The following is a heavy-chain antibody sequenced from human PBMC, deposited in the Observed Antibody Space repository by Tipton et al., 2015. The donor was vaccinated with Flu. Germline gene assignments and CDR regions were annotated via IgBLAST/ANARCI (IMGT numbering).Heavy chain of an antibody. D-gene: IGHD3-10*01. J-gene: IGHJ3*02. CDR2: ISSSGSTI. CDR3: ARDSLLWFGELWSRDAFDI. CDR1: GFTFSSYE. Sequence: SLRLSCAASGFTFSSYEMNWVRQAPGKGLEWVSYISSSGSTIYYADSVKGRFTISRDNAKNSLYLQMNSLRAEDTAVYYCARDSLLWFGELWSRDAFDIWGQGTMVTVSS. V-gene: IGHV3-48*03.